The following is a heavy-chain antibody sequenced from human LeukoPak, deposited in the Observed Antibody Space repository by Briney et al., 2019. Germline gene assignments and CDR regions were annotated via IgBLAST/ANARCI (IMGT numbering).Heavy chain of an antibody. CDR2: ISGSGGST. V-gene: IGHV3-23*01. Sequence: GGSLRLSCAASGFTFSSYAMSWVRQAPGKGLEWVSAISGSGGSTYYADSMKGRFTISRDNSKSTLYLQMNSLRAEDTAVYYCAKTYNYREYFDYWGQGTLVTVSS. D-gene: IGHD5-24*01. J-gene: IGHJ4*02. CDR3: AKTYNYREYFDY. CDR1: GFTFSSYA.